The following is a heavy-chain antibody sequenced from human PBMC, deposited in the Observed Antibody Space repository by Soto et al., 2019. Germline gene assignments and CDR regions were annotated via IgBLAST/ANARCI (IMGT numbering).Heavy chain of an antibody. CDR1: GFTFSSYA. V-gene: IGHV3-23*01. Sequence: GGSLRLSCAASGFTFSSYAMSWVRQAPGKGLEWVSAISGSGGSTYYADSVKGRFTISRDNSKNTLYLQMNSLRAEDTAVYYCAKDLVGPGGYNWFDPWGQGTLVTVSS. D-gene: IGHD2-21*01. J-gene: IGHJ5*02. CDR3: AKDLVGPGGYNWFDP. CDR2: ISGSGGST.